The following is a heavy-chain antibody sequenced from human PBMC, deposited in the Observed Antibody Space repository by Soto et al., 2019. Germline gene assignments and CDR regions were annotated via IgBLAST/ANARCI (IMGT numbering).Heavy chain of an antibody. CDR3: ARGSYRAFDY. D-gene: IGHD4-4*01. CDR1: EFSVSSNY. CDR2: IYSGGAT. V-gene: IGHV3-53*01. J-gene: IGHJ4*02. Sequence: GGSLRLSCAASEFSVSSNYLSWVRQAPGKGLEWVSGIYSGGATYYADSVKGRSTFSRDNTKNTVYLQMNSLRVEDTAVYYCARGSYRAFDYWGQGTLVTVSS.